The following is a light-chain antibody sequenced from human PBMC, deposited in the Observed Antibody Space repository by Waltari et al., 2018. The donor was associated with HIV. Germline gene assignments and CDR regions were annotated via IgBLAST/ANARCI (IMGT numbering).Light chain of an antibody. Sequence: QSVLTQSPSASGTPGQRVTISCSGTNPHIGRTYVYRYQQLPGTTPRLHIYTTNQRPSGVPDRFSGSKSGTSASLAISGLRSEDEADYYCAAWDASRSGVVFGGGTKLTVL. V-gene: IGLV1-47*01. CDR1: NPHIGRTY. CDR3: AAWDASRSGVV. J-gene: IGLJ2*01. CDR2: TTN.